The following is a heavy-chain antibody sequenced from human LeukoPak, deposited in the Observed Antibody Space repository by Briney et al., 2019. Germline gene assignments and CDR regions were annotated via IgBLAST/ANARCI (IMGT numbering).Heavy chain of an antibody. CDR2: IYYSGST. CDR1: GGPISSYY. Sequence: SETLSLTCTVSGGPISSYYWSWIRQPPGKGLEWIGYIYYSGSTNYNPSLKSRVTISVDTSKNQFSLKLSSVTAADTAVYYCARSGRGHYYYYGMDVWGQGTTVTVSS. J-gene: IGHJ6*02. CDR3: ARSGRGHYYYYGMDV. D-gene: IGHD3-10*01. V-gene: IGHV4-59*01.